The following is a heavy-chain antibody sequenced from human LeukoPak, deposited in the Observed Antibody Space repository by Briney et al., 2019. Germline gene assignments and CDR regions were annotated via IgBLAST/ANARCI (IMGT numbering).Heavy chain of an antibody. V-gene: IGHV3-30-3*01. J-gene: IGHJ4*02. Sequence: PGGSLRLSCAASGFTFSSYAMHWVRQAPGKGLEWVAVISYDGSNKYYADSVKGRFTISRDNSKNTLYLQMNSLRAEDTAVYYCARGLEIMITFGGVIVPYYFDYWGQGTLVTVSS. D-gene: IGHD3-16*02. CDR1: GFTFSSYA. CDR2: ISYDGSNK. CDR3: ARGLEIMITFGGVIVPYYFDY.